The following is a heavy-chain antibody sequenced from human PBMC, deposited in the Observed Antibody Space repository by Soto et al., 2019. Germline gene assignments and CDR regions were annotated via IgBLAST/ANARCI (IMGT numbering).Heavy chain of an antibody. J-gene: IGHJ4*02. CDR1: GYTFTSYG. CDR3: ARDDNSSGWPY. D-gene: IGHD6-19*01. Sequence: GASVKVSCKASGYTFTSYGISWVRQAPGKGLEWMGWISAYNGNTNYAQKLQGRVTMTTDTSTSTAYMELRSLRYDDTAVYYCARDDNSSGWPYCGQRTLVTFCS. V-gene: IGHV1-18*04. CDR2: ISAYNGNT.